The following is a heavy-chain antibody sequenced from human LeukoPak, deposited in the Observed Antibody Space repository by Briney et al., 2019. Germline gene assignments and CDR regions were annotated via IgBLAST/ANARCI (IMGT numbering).Heavy chain of an antibody. CDR2: ISFDGDNE. Sequence: GRSLRLSCATSGFTFSNYAIHWVRQAPGKGLEWVADISFDGDNEYYADSVRGRFMIARDNSKDTVYLQMNSLTIEDTAVYYCAREPSGNFGQLVSSAEYFQHWGQGTRVTVSS. CDR1: GFTFSNYA. CDR3: AREPSGNFGQLVSSAEYFQH. J-gene: IGHJ1*01. V-gene: IGHV3-30-3*01. D-gene: IGHD5/OR15-5a*01.